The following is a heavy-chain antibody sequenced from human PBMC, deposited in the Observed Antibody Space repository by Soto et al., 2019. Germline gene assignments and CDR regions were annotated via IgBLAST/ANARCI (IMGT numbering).Heavy chain of an antibody. J-gene: IGHJ1*01. CDR3: ARDLDGLHDDTSGPFPRPG. V-gene: IGHV4-30-4*01. D-gene: IGHD3-22*01. Sequence: SETLSLTCTVSGGSISSDDYYWSWIRQAPGRGLEWIGYIHSSGSIYYNPTLKSRATMSIDTAGNQFSLKVSSVTVADTAVYYCARDLDGLHDDTSGPFPRPGWGQGTLVTVSS. CDR1: GGSISSDDYY. CDR2: IHSSGSI.